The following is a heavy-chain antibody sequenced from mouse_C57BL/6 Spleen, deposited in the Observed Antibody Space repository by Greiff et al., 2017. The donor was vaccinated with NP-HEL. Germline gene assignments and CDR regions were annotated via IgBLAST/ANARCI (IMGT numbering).Heavy chain of an antibody. J-gene: IGHJ4*01. V-gene: IGHV1-69*01. D-gene: IGHD1-1*01. CDR3: ARHGSSYDYAMDY. CDR2: IDPSDSYT. CDR1: GYTFTSYW. Sequence: QVQLQQSGAELVMPGASVKLSCKASGYTFTSYWMHWVKQRPGQGLEWIREIDPSDSYTNYNQKFKGKSTLTVDKSSSTAYMQLSSLTSEDSAVYYCARHGSSYDYAMDYWGQGTSVIVSS.